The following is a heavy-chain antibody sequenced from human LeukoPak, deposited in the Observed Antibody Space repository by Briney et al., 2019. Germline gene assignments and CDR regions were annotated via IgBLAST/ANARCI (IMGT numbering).Heavy chain of an antibody. CDR2: IIPILGIA. D-gene: IGHD3-10*01. J-gene: IGHJ3*02. V-gene: IGHV1-69*02. CDR3: ARPRVLDSGSYSVDI. Sequence: SVKVSCKASGGTFSSYTISWVRQAPGQGLEWMGRIIPILGIANYAQKFQGRVTITADKSTSTAYMELSSLRSEDTAVYYCARPRVLDSGSYSVDIWGQGTMVTVSS. CDR1: GGTFSSYT.